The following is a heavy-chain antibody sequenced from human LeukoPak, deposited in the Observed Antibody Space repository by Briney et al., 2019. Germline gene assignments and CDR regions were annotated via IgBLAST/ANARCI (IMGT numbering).Heavy chain of an antibody. CDR3: ATDYAGNSLWYYYGLGV. Sequence: GGSLRLSCAASGFTFSFYSMNWVRQAPGKGLEWVSSISSDSRYIYYADSVKGRFTISRDNAKNSLYLQMNSLRAEDTAVYYCATDYAGNSLWYYYGLGVWGQGTTVTVPS. J-gene: IGHJ6*02. CDR2: ISSDSRYI. D-gene: IGHD4-23*01. CDR1: GFTFSFYS. V-gene: IGHV3-21*01.